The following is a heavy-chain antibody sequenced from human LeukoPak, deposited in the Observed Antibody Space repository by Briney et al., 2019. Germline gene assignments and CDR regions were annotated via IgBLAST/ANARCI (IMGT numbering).Heavy chain of an antibody. Sequence: GGSLRLSCAASGFTFSNYWMTWVRQAPGKGLEWVANINRDGSEIYYVDSVKGRFTISRDGAKSSLYLQMNSLRAEDTAVYYCARRNAMDVWGQGTTVIVFS. CDR1: GFTFSNYW. CDR2: INRDGSEI. J-gene: IGHJ6*02. CDR3: ARRNAMDV. V-gene: IGHV3-7*03.